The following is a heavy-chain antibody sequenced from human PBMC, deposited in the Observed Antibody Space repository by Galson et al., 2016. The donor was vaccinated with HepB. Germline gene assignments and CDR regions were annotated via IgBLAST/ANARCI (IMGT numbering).Heavy chain of an antibody. CDR2: IYPGDSDT. CDR3: AGRGLVNSDAFDM. CDR1: GYSFSRSY. Sequence: QSGAEVKKPGESLKISCEGSGYSFSRSYIGWVRQTPGRGLEWLGIIYPGDSDTRYSPSFEGQVTTSADKSINTAYLQWSSLKASDTAMYYCAGRGLVNSDAFDMWCQGTRVNVSS. J-gene: IGHJ3*02. V-gene: IGHV5-51*01. D-gene: IGHD4-23*01.